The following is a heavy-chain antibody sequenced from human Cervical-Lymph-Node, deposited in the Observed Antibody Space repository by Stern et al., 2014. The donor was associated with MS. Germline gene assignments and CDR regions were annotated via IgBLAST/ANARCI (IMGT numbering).Heavy chain of an antibody. Sequence: QLQLQESGPGLVKPSQTLSLTCTVSGASISSGNFFWTWIRQHPGQGLEWIGYIFFTGSTYYNPSLKSRVTISVDASKNQFSLKLRSVTSADTAVYYCARADPSILVVTWGQGTLVTVSS. J-gene: IGHJ5*02. CDR2: IFFTGST. D-gene: IGHD2-21*01. CDR3: ARADPSILVVT. V-gene: IGHV4-31*03. CDR1: GASISSGNFF.